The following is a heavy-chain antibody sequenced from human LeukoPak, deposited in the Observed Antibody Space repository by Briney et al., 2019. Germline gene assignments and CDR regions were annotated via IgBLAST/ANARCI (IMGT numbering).Heavy chain of an antibody. J-gene: IGHJ5*02. CDR2: ISGSGGST. V-gene: IGHV3-23*01. Sequence: GGSLRLSCAASGFTFSSYAMSWVRQAPGKGLEWVSAISGSGGSTYYTDSVKGRFTISRDNSKNTLYLQMNSLRAEDTAVYYCAKDSAHFLYNWFDPWGQGTLVTVSS. CDR1: GFTFSSYA. CDR3: AKDSAHFLYNWFDP. D-gene: IGHD3-3*02.